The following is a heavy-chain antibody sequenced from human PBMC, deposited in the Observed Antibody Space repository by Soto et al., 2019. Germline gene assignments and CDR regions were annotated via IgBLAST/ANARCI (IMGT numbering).Heavy chain of an antibody. CDR3: ARRRQQLIWYFDL. CDR1: GGSISSSSYY. CDR2: IYYSGST. V-gene: IGHV4-39*01. D-gene: IGHD6-13*01. Sequence: SETLSLTCTVSGGSISSSSYYWGWIRQPPGKGLEWIGSIYYSGSTYYNPSLKSRVTISVDTSKNQFSLKLSSVTAADTAVYYCARRRQQLIWYFDLWGRGTLVTVSS. J-gene: IGHJ2*01.